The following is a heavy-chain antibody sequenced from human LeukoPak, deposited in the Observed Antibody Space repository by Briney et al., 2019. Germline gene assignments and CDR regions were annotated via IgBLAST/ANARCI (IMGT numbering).Heavy chain of an antibody. J-gene: IGHJ6*02. CDR1: GYTFTGYY. CDR2: INPNSGGT. CDR3: ARVHDFWSGYSPYYYYGMDV. V-gene: IGHV1-2*02. Sequence: ASVKVSCKASGYTFTGYYMHWVRQAPGQGLEWMGWINPNSGGTNYAQKLQGRVTMTTDTSTSTAYMELRSLRSDDTAVYYCARVHDFWSGYSPYYYYGMDVWGQGTTVTVSS. D-gene: IGHD3-3*01.